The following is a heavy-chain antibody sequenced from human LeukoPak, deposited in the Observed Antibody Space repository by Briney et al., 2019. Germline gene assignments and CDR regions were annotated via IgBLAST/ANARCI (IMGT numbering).Heavy chain of an antibody. J-gene: IGHJ4*02. V-gene: IGHV3-23*01. CDR1: GFTFSRYA. D-gene: IGHD3-3*01. CDR3: AKEVPIFGVAFDY. Sequence: PGGSLRLSCAASGFTFSRYAMGWVRQAPGKGLEWVSAISGSGGSTYYADSVKGRFTISRDNSKNTLYLQMNSLRAEDAAVYYCAKEVPIFGVAFDYWGQGTLVTVSS. CDR2: ISGSGGST.